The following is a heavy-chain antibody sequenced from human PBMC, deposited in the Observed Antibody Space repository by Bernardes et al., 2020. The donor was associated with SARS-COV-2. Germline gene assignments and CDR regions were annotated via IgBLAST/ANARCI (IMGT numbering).Heavy chain of an antibody. CDR2: ITASPNYI. J-gene: IGHJ2*01. V-gene: IGHV3-21*01. CDR1: GFNFSSYA. Sequence: GSRKLSCAASGFNFSSYAMNWVRQAPGTGLQWVSSITASPNYIQYADSVEGRFTVSRDNAKNSLYLEMTSLRADDTAIYYCARILRDNGFGSGYYDPWGRGTLVTVSS. CDR3: ARILRDNGFGSGYYDP. D-gene: IGHD4-17*01.